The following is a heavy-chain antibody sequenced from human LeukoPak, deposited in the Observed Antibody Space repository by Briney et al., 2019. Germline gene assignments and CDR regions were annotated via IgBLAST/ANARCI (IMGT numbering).Heavy chain of an antibody. V-gene: IGHV3-30*18. Sequence: GGSLRLSCAASGFTFSSYGMHWVRQAPGKGLEWVAVISYDGSNKYYADSVKGRFTISRDNSKNTLYLQMNSLGAEDTAVYYCAKDRYGDYGSSFDYWGQGTLVTVSS. CDR2: ISYDGSNK. D-gene: IGHD4-17*01. J-gene: IGHJ4*02. CDR3: AKDRYGDYGSSFDY. CDR1: GFTFSSYG.